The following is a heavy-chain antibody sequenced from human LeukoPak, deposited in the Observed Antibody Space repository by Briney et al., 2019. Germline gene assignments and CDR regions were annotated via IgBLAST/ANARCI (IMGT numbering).Heavy chain of an antibody. J-gene: IGHJ4*02. Sequence: GGSLRPSCAASGFIFTNYFMSWVRQAPGKGLEWVARIKHDGSEKYYVDSVRGRFTISRDNTMNSLYLQMSSLRAEDTAVYYCATDRGWRTSGYYLYYFEYWGQGTLVTYSS. V-gene: IGHV3-7*01. CDR1: GFIFTNYF. D-gene: IGHD3-3*01. CDR3: ATDRGWRTSGYYLYYFEY. CDR2: IKHDGSEK.